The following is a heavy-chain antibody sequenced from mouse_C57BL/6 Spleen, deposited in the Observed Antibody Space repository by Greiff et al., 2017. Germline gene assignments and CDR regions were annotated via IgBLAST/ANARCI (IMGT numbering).Heavy chain of an antibody. CDR2: IYPRSGNT. CDR3: ARGDYDAVYYAMDY. J-gene: IGHJ4*01. V-gene: IGHV1-81*01. D-gene: IGHD2-4*01. Sequence: QVQLQQSGAELARPGASVKLSCKASGYTFTSYGISWVKQRTGQGLEWIGEIYPRSGNTYYNEKFKGKATLTADKSSSTAYMELRSLTSEDSAVYFCARGDYDAVYYAMDYWGQGTSVTVSS. CDR1: GYTFTSYG.